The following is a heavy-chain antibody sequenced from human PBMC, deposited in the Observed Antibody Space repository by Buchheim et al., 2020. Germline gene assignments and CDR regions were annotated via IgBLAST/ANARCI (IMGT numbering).Heavy chain of an antibody. CDR3: TDLFDY. J-gene: IGHJ4*02. CDR1: GFDFSNYA. V-gene: IGHV3-23*01. Sequence: EVQILESGGGLVQPGGSLRLSCAASGFDFSNYAMSWVRQGPGKGLEWVSTINAVSTSTYYADSVTGRFTISRDNSRNTLYLQMNNLRDEDTALYYCTDLFDYWGQGAL. CDR2: INAVSTST.